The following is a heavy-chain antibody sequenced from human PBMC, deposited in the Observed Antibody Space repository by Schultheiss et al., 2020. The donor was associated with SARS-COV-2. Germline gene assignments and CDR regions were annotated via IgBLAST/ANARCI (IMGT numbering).Heavy chain of an antibody. D-gene: IGHD6-13*01. V-gene: IGHV3-30*02. J-gene: IGHJ4*02. CDR1: GFTFSSYA. CDR3: AKEQSVIAAAGRSPIDY. CDR2: IWYDGSNK. Sequence: GGSLRLSCAASGFTFSSYAMHWVRQAPGKGLEWVAVIWYDGSNKYYADSVKGRFTISRDNSKNTLYLQMNSLRAEDTAVYYCAKEQSVIAAAGRSPIDYWGQGTLVTVSS.